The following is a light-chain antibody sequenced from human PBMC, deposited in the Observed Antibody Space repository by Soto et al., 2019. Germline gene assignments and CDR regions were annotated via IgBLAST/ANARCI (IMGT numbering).Light chain of an antibody. CDR3: QAWDSSTVV. J-gene: IGLJ2*01. Sequence: SYELTQPPSVSVSPGQTVSITCSGDKLGDKYACWYQQKPGQSPVLVIYQDSKRPSGIPERFSGSNSGNTATLTISGTQAMDEADYYCQAWDSSTVVFDGGTKLTVL. CDR1: KLGDKY. CDR2: QDS. V-gene: IGLV3-1*01.